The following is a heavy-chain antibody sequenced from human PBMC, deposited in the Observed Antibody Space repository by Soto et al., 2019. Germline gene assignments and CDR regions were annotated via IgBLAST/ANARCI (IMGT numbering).Heavy chain of an antibody. CDR2: FSGGIT. Sequence: EVKLLESGGGLVQPGGSLRLSCAASGFTFSGYAMGWVRQSPGKGLEWVSTFSGGITHYANSVKGRFTISRDNSKNTLYLQMNSLRAEDAAVYYCAGCCGGDKALDPFDYWGQGTLVTVSS. CDR3: AGCCGGDKALDPFDY. D-gene: IGHD2-21*01. V-gene: IGHV3-23*01. CDR1: GFTFSGYA. J-gene: IGHJ4*02.